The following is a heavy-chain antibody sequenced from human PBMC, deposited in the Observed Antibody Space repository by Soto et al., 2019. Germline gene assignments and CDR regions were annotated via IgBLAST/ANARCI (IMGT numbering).Heavy chain of an antibody. J-gene: IGHJ4*02. CDR2: IYHSGNT. CDR1: GGSISSDNW. CDR3: ARGADFWSGAEVDY. D-gene: IGHD3-3*01. Sequence: QVQLRESGPGLVKPSGTLSLTCAVSGGSISSDNWWGWVRHPPEKGLEWIGQIYHSGNTNYHPSLRGRVTLSIDKSKNQFSRKLSSVTAADTAVYYCARGADFWSGAEVDYWGQGTLVTVSS. V-gene: IGHV4-4*02.